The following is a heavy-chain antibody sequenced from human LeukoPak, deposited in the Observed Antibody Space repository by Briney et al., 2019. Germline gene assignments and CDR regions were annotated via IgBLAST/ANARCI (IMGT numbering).Heavy chain of an antibody. CDR3: ARQAPGYSSSRSWFDP. CDR1: GGSISSSSYY. Sequence: SETLSLTCTVSGGSISSSSYYWGWIRQPPGKGLEWIGSIYYSGSTYYNPSLKSRVTISVDTSKNQFSLKLSSVTAADTAVYYCARQAPGYSSSRSWFDPWGQGTLVTVSS. V-gene: IGHV4-39*01. CDR2: IYYSGST. D-gene: IGHD6-13*01. J-gene: IGHJ5*02.